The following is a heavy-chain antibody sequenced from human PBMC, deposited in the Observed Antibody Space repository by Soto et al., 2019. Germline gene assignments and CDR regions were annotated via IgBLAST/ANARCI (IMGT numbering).Heavy chain of an antibody. Sequence: GGALVPSFAPSSFIGTKNYLTWVLQAPGKGLEWVSLIYPGGATYYADSVKGRFTISRDGSKNTLYLQMNSLRVDDTAIYYCSRGMGRSWSLDNWGPRTLVTVSS. J-gene: IGHJ4*02. CDR2: IYPGGAT. CDR3: SRGMGRSWSLDN. CDR1: SFIGTKNY. V-gene: IGHV3-53*01.